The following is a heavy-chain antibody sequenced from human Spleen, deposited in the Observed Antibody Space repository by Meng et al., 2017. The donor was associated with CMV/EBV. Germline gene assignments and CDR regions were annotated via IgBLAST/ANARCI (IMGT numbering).Heavy chain of an antibody. Sequence: GSLRLSCAVYGGPFSDFSWTWIRQTPGKGLEWIGQTNHRGATDYNPSLKSRVTISVDRSKERFTLRLTSLTAADTAIYYCVAEADYWGQGTVVTVSS. J-gene: IGHJ4*02. V-gene: IGHV4-34*01. CDR2: TNHRGAT. CDR1: GGPFSDFS. CDR3: VAEADY. D-gene: IGHD6-13*01.